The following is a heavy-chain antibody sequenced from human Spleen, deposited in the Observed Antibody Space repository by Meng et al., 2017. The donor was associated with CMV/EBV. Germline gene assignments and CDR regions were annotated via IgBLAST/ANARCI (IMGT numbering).Heavy chain of an antibody. D-gene: IGHD3-3*01. V-gene: IGHV3-21*04. J-gene: IGHJ3*02. CDR3: ARSNDFWSGSGAFDI. CDR1: GFTFSSYS. Sequence: GGSLRLSCAASGFTFSSYSMNWVRQAPGKGLEWVSSISASSSYIYYADSLKGRFTISRDNAKDSVYLQMKSLRAEDTAVYYCARSNDFWSGSGAFDIWGQGTMVTVSS. CDR2: ISASSSYI.